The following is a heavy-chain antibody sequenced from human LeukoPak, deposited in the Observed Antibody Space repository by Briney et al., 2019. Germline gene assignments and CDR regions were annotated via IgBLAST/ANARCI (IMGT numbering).Heavy chain of an antibody. Sequence: SETLSLTCSVAGASLNNYYWSWIRQPAGKGLEWIGRFYTSGHTSYNPSLKSRVSMSGDTSKNQFSLKLSSVSAAGTAIYYCARLGGGEFRNWGPGNLV. CDR3: ARLGGGEFRN. J-gene: IGHJ4*02. V-gene: IGHV4-4*07. D-gene: IGHD3-16*01. CDR1: GASLNNYY. CDR2: FYTSGHT.